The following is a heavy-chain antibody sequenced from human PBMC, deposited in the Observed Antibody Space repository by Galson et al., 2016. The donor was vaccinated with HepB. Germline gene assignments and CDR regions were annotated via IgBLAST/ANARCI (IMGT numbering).Heavy chain of an antibody. CDR2: VSYHGTVE. CDR3: AKREDDTSGYDY. J-gene: IGHJ4*02. Sequence: SLRLSCAASGFTFSRFGMHWVRQAPGKGLEWVAAVSYHGTVEDYADSVKGRFSISRDNSKNTQYLQMNSLKAEDTALYYCAKREDDTSGYDYWGQGTQVTVAS. V-gene: IGHV3-30*18. D-gene: IGHD3-22*01. CDR1: GFTFSRFG.